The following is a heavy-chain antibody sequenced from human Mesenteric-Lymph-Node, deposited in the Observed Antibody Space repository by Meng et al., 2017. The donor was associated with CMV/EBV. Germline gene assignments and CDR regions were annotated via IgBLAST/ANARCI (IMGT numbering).Heavy chain of an antibody. V-gene: IGHV3-30*02. CDR3: AKDKSPNYYYYGMDV. Sequence: GESLKISCAASGFTFSSRGMHWVRQAPGKGLEWVAFIQFDGSDINYGDSVKGRFTISRDNSKNTLYLQMNSLRAEDTALYYCAKDKSPNYYYYGMDVWGQGTTVTVSS. J-gene: IGHJ6*02. CDR1: GFTFSSRG. CDR2: IQFDGSDI. D-gene: IGHD2-8*01.